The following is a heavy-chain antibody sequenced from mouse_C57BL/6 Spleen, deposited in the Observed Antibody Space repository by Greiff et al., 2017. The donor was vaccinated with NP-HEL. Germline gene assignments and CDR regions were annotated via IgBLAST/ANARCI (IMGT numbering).Heavy chain of an antibody. Sequence: QVQLQQPGTELVKPGASVKLSCKASGYTFTSYWMHWVKQRPGQGLEWIGNINPSNGGTNYNEKFKSKATLTVDKSSSTAYMQLRSLTSEDSAVYYCARWGYGYAGRDAMDYWGQGTSVTVSS. V-gene: IGHV1-53*01. J-gene: IGHJ4*01. CDR2: INPSNGGT. CDR1: GYTFTSYW. CDR3: ARWGYGYAGRDAMDY. D-gene: IGHD2-2*01.